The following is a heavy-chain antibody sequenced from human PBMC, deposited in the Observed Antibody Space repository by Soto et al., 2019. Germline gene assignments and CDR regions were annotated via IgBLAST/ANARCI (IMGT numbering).Heavy chain of an antibody. Sequence: GESLKISCKSSGYSFSSYGIAWVRLMPGKGLEWMGSIYPDDSDTKYSPSFQGQVTISADKSISAAYLQWSSLKASDTAIYYCARNSLTGYYNYYYSMDVWGQGTTVTVSS. CDR1: GYSFSSYG. D-gene: IGHD3-9*01. J-gene: IGHJ6*02. V-gene: IGHV5-51*01. CDR2: IYPDDSDT. CDR3: ARNSLTGYYNYYYSMDV.